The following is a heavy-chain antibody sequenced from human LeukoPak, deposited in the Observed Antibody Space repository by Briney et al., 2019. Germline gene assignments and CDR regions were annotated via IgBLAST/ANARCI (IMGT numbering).Heavy chain of an antibody. Sequence: SETLSLTCTVSGGSLSSYYWSWIRQPPGKGLEWIGHIYFSGSTNYDASLQSRVTISVDTSKNQFSLNLKSVTAADTAVYYCARVEPPAYYYGMDVWGQGTTVIVSS. D-gene: IGHD1-1*01. CDR2: IYFSGST. CDR3: ARVEPPAYYYGMDV. V-gene: IGHV4-59*01. J-gene: IGHJ6*02. CDR1: GGSLSSYY.